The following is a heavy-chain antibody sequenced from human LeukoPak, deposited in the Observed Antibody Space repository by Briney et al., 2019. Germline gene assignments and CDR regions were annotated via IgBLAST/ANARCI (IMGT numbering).Heavy chain of an antibody. CDR2: IWSDATNQ. V-gene: IGHV3-33*06. J-gene: IGHJ5*02. Sequence: GGSLRLSCEAPGFTFSLFAMHWVRQAPSKGLEWVAVIWSDATNQYYADSVKGRFTISSDDFRKTVSLQMDGLRVEDTAVYYRAKDAQRGFDYSNSLEHWGQGSLVTVSS. CDR3: AKDAQRGFDYSNSLEH. CDR1: GFTFSLFA. D-gene: IGHD4-11*01.